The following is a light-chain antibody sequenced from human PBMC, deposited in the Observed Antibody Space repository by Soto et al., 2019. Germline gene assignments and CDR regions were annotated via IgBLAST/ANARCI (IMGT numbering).Light chain of an antibody. V-gene: IGKV2-28*01. Sequence: DIVLTQSPLSLPVTPGEPASISCRSSQSLLHSNGNIYVDWYLQKPGQSPHLLIYLGSIRASGVPDRFSGSGSGTDFTLKITRVEAEDVGVYYCMQAIQAPRTFGLGTKVEIK. CDR1: QSLLHSNGNIY. CDR3: MQAIQAPRT. J-gene: IGKJ1*01. CDR2: LGS.